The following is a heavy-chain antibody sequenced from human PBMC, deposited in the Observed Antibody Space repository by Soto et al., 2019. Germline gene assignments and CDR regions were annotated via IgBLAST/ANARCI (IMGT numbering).Heavy chain of an antibody. CDR2: FGGSGGNT. Sequence: EVQLLESGGGLVQPGGSLRLSCAASGFIFNAYAMTWVRQAPGKGLEWVSAFGGSGGNTYYAASVKGRFTISRDNSKDTVDLEMNSLRVEDTAVYFCARVASDYINAADHWGQGILVTVSS. J-gene: IGHJ4*02. CDR3: ARVASDYINAADH. CDR1: GFIFNAYA. D-gene: IGHD4-4*01. V-gene: IGHV3-23*01.